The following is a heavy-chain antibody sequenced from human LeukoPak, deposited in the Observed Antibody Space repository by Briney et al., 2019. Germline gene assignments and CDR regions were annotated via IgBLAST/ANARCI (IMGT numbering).Heavy chain of an antibody. CDR1: GFTFSSYA. D-gene: IGHD2-15*01. V-gene: IGHV4-39*07. Sequence: PGGSLRLSCAASGFTFSSYAMSWVRQAPGKGLEWIGSFYYSGSTYYNPSLKSRVAISVDTSKNQFSLKLSSVTAADTAVYYCVRVYGGYDYWGLGTLVTVSS. CDR2: FYYSGST. CDR3: VRVYGGYDY. J-gene: IGHJ4*02.